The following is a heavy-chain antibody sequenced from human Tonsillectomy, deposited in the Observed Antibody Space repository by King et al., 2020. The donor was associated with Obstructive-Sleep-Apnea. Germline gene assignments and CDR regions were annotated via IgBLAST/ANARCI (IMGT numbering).Heavy chain of an antibody. Sequence: DVQLVESGAEVKKPGESLKISCKGSGYSFTSYWIGWVRQMPGKGLEWMGIIYPGDSDTRYSPSFQSQVTISADKSISTAYLQWSSLKASDTAMYYCARRPYCGGDCYSLDYWGQGTLVTVSS. J-gene: IGHJ4*02. CDR3: ARRPYCGGDCYSLDY. D-gene: IGHD2-21*02. CDR1: GYSFTSYW. V-gene: IGHV5-51*01. CDR2: IYPGDSDT.